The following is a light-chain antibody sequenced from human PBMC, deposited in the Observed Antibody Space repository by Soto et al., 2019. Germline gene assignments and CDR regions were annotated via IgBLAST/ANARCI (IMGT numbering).Light chain of an antibody. CDR1: SSDVGGYDY. V-gene: IGLV2-14*01. CDR3: SSYSISTAYR. J-gene: IGLJ1*01. Sequence: QSALTQPASVSGSPGQSITISCTGTSSDVGGYDYVSWYQLHPVKAPKLMVFEVSNRPSGVSYRFSGSKSGNTASLTISGLQAEDEADYFCSSYSISTAYRFATGPKVTV. CDR2: EVS.